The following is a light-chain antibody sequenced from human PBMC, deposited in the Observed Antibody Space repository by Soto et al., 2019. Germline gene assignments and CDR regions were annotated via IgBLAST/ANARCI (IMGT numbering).Light chain of an antibody. CDR1: QSVSSSY. V-gene: IGKV3-20*01. CDR2: GAS. Sequence: EIVLTQSPGTLSLSPGERATLSCRASQSVSSSYLAWYQQKPGQAHRLLIYGASSRATAIPDRFSGSGSGTDFTLTISRLEPEDFAVYYCQQYGSSPLTFGGETKVEIK. J-gene: IGKJ4*01. CDR3: QQYGSSPLT.